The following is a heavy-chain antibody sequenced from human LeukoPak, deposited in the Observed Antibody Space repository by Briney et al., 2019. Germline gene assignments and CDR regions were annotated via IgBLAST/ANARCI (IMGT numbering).Heavy chain of an antibody. CDR1: GDSISNYY. Sequence: PSETLSLTCTVSGDSISNYYWSWIRQPPGGGLEWIGYTNYNGRTNYNPSLKSRVTISVDTPKNQFSLRLSSVTAADTAVYYCARDSRHPYYYGLDVWGQGTTVIVSS. J-gene: IGHJ6*02. CDR2: TNYNGRT. V-gene: IGHV4-59*01. CDR3: ARDSRHPYYYGLDV.